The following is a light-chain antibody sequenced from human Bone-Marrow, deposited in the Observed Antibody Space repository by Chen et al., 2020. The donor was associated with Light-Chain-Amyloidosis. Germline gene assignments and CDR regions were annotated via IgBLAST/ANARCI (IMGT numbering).Light chain of an antibody. J-gene: IGKJ5*01. V-gene: IGKV3-15*01. CDR1: QSVGIT. CDR2: SAS. Sequence: EVVMTQSTATLSVYPGERVTLSCRASQSVGITLAWYQQKPGQAPSLLISSASTSATGIPARFSGSGSGTDFTLTISSLQSEDLAVYYCQHYNNWPPITFGQGTRLEIK. CDR3: QHYNNWPPIT.